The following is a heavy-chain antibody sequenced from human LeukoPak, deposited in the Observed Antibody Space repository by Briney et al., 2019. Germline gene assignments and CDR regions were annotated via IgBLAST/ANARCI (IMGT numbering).Heavy chain of an antibody. Sequence: PSETLSLTCTVSGGSISSSSYYWGWIRQPPGKGLEWIGSIYYSGSTYYNPSLKSRVTISVDTSKNQFSLKLSSVTAADTAVYYCARVMVVADFHYFGYWGQGTLVTVSS. D-gene: IGHD2-15*01. CDR2: IYYSGST. J-gene: IGHJ4*02. CDR3: ARVMVVADFHYFGY. CDR1: GGSISSSSYY. V-gene: IGHV4-39*07.